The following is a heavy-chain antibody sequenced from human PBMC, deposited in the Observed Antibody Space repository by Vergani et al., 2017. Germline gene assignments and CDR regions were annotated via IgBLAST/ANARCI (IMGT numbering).Heavy chain of an antibody. V-gene: IGHV4-59*01. CDR2: IYSSGST. J-gene: IGHJ6*03. Sequence: QVQLQESGPGLVKPSETLSLTCTVSGGSMRNYYWSWIRQPPGRGLEWIGYIYSSGSTKYTPSLKSRVTISVDTSKNQFSLKLSSVTAADTAVYYCARVGVYEHFYYYMDVWGKGTTVTVSS. D-gene: IGHD5/OR15-5a*01. CDR3: ARVGVYEHFYYYMDV. CDR1: GGSMRNYY.